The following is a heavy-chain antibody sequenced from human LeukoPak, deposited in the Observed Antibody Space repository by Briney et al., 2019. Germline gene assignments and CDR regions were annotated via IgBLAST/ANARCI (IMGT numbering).Heavy chain of an antibody. V-gene: IGHV3-48*02. J-gene: IGHJ4*02. D-gene: IGHD2-21*01. CDR1: GFTFNKAW. CDR2: ISSSSNII. CDR3: VRDRAYSFDY. Sequence: PGGSLRLSCAASGFTFNKAWMSWVRQAPGKGLEWVSHIYISSSSNIISYADSVKGRFTISRDNAQNSLYLQMNGLRDEDTAVYYCVRDRAYSFDYWGQGILVTVSS.